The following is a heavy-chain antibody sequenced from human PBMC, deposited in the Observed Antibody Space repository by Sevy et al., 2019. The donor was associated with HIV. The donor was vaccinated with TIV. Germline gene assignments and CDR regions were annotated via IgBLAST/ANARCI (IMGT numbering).Heavy chain of an antibody. J-gene: IGHJ3*02. CDR2: IYSGGST. D-gene: IGHD3-22*01. V-gene: IGHV3-53*01. CDR1: GFIVSSNY. CDR3: ARGITMMDDAFDI. Sequence: GGSLRLSCAASGFIVSSNYMSWVHQAPGKGLEWVSVIYSGGSTYYADSVKGRFTISRDSSKNTLYLQMNSLRAEDTAVYYCARGITMMDDAFDIWGQGTMVTVSS.